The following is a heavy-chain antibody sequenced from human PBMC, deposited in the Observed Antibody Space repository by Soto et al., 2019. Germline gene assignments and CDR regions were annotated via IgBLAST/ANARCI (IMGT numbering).Heavy chain of an antibody. Sequence: EVQLLESGGGLVQPGGSLRLSCAASGFTFSSYAMSWVRQAPGKGLEWVSAISGSGGSTDYADSVKGRFTISKDNSKNTLYLQMNSLRAEDTAVYYCAKRGGPHVDYVGAFDIWGKGTMVTVSS. D-gene: IGHD4-17*01. V-gene: IGHV3-23*01. CDR3: AKRGGPHVDYVGAFDI. CDR1: GFTFSSYA. CDR2: ISGSGGST. J-gene: IGHJ3*02.